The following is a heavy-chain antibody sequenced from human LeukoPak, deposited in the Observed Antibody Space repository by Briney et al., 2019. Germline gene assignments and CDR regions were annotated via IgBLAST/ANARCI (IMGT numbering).Heavy chain of an antibody. CDR2: IYSGGST. CDR1: GFTVSSNY. V-gene: IGHV3-66*01. Sequence: GGSLRLSCAASGFTVSSNYMSWVRQAPGKGLEWVSVIYSGGSTYYADSVKGRFTISRDNSKNTLYLQMNSLRAEDTAVYYCAKLLGGGHLWYFDYWGQGTLVTVSS. D-gene: IGHD3-10*01. CDR3: AKLLGGGHLWYFDY. J-gene: IGHJ4*02.